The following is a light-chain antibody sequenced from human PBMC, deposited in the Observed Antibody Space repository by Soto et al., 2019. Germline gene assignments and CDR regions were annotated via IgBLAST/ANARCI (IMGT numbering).Light chain of an antibody. J-gene: IGLJ2*01. CDR3: AALDDNLNGPV. CDR1: SSNIGSNY. Sequence: QPVLTQPPSASGTPGQRVTISCSGSSSNIGSNYVYWYQQLPGTAPKLLIYRNNQRPSGVPDRFSGSKSGTSASLAISGLRSEDEADYYCAALDDNLNGPVYGGGTQLTVL. CDR2: RNN. V-gene: IGLV1-47*01.